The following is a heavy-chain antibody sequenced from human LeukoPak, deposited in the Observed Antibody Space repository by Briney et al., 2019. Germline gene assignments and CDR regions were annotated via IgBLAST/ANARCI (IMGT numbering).Heavy chain of an antibody. J-gene: IGHJ4*02. CDR3: AKDGRRDFGSDYDPPWY. Sequence: GGSLRLSCAASGFTFSNYAMSWVRQAPGKGLEWVSGISGSAGRTYYADSVKGRFTISRDNSKDTLFLQMNSLRAEDTAVYYCAKDGRRDFGSDYDPPWYWGQGTLVTVSS. D-gene: IGHD5-12*01. CDR1: GFTFSNYA. V-gene: IGHV3-23*01. CDR2: ISGSAGRT.